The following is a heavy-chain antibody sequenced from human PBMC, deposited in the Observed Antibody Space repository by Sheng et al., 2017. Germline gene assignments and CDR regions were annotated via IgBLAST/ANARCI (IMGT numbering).Heavy chain of an antibody. CDR2: INHSGST. CDR3: ARMSGCSGGSCYPRFVGFDY. CDR1: GGSFSGYY. V-gene: IGHV4-34*01. Sequence: QVQLQQWGAGLLKPSETLSLTCAVYGGSFSGYYWSWIRQPPGKGLEWIGEINHSGSTNYNPSLKSRVTISVDTSKNQFSLKLSSVTAADTAVYYCARMSGCSGGSCYPRFVGFDYWGQGTLVTVSS. J-gene: IGHJ4*02. D-gene: IGHD2-15*01.